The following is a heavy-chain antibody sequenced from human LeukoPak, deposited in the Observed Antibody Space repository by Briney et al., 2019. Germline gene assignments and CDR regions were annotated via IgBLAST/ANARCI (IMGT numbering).Heavy chain of an antibody. CDR2: IYTSGST. Sequence: SETLSLTCTVSGGSISSGSYYWSWIRQPAGKGLEWIGRIYTSGSTNYNPSLKSRVTISVDTSKNQFSLKLSSVTAADTAVYYCVADIDYWGQGTLVTVSS. D-gene: IGHD3-9*01. CDR3: VADIDY. J-gene: IGHJ4*02. CDR1: GGSISSGSYY. V-gene: IGHV4-61*02.